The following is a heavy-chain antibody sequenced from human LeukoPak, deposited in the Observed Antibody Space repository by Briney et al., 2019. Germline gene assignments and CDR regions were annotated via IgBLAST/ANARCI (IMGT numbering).Heavy chain of an antibody. CDR2: INPNSGGT. D-gene: IGHD6-19*01. Sequence: GASVTVSCKASGYTFTGYYMHWVRQAPGQGLEWMGWINPNSGGTNYAQKFQGRVTMTRDTSISTAYMELSRLRSDDTAVYYCARDQHSSGWYYYYGMDVWGQGTTVTVSS. V-gene: IGHV1-2*02. CDR1: GYTFTGYY. J-gene: IGHJ6*02. CDR3: ARDQHSSGWYYYYGMDV.